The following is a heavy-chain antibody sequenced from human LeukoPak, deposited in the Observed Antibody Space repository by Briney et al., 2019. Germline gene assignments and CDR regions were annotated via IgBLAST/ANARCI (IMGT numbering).Heavy chain of an antibody. CDR1: GYTLTSYD. J-gene: IGHJ4*02. CDR2: MNPNSGNT. D-gene: IGHD6-13*01. Sequence: ASVKVSCKASGYTLTSYDINWVRQATGQGLEWMGWMNPNSGNTGYAQKFQGRVTMTRNTSISTAYMELSSLRSEDTAVYYCARVGIAAAGHFDYWGQGTLVTVSS. V-gene: IGHV1-8*01. CDR3: ARVGIAAAGHFDY.